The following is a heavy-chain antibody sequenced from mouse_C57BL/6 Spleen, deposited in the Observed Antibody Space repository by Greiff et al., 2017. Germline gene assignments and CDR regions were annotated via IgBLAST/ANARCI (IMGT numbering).Heavy chain of an antibody. D-gene: IGHD2-1*01. CDR3: ARSDGNSWFAY. CDR2: IYPGDGDT. CDR1: GYAFSSSW. J-gene: IGHJ3*01. Sequence: VKLQQSGPELVKPGASVKISCKASGYAFSSSWMNWVKQRPGKGLEWIGRIYPGDGDTNYNGKFKGKATLTADKASSTAYMQLSSLTSEDSAVYFCARSDGNSWFAYWGQGTLVTVSA. V-gene: IGHV1-82*01.